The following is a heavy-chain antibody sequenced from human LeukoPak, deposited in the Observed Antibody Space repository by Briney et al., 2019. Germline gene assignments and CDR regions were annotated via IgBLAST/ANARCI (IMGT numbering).Heavy chain of an antibody. J-gene: IGHJ4*02. D-gene: IGHD3-3*02. V-gene: IGHV4-59*01. CDR1: GGSISSYY. CDR3: ARSGRISRVSFDY. Sequence: PSETLSLTCTVSGGSISSYYWSWIRQPPGKGLEWIGYIYYSGSTNYNPSLKSRVTISVDTSRNQFSLKLSSVTAADTAVYCCARSGRISRVSFDYWGQGTLVTVSS. CDR2: IYYSGST.